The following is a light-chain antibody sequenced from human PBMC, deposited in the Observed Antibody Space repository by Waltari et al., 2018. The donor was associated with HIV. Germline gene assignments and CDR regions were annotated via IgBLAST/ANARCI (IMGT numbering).Light chain of an antibody. CDR1: QNINTW. CDR3: QQYNSFLLT. CDR2: KAS. Sequence: IQMTQSPFPLSASVGDRVTLTCRASQNINTWLAWYQQKPGKAPRLLIYKASNLESGVPSRFSGSGSGTEFTLTISSLQPDDFAIYYCQQYNSFLLTFGQGTRLEVK. J-gene: IGKJ5*01. V-gene: IGKV1-5*03.